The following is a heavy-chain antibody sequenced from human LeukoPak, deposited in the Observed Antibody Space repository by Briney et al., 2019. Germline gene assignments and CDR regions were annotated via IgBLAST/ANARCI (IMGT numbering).Heavy chain of an antibody. Sequence: PSETLSLTCAVYGGSFSDYYWSWIRQPPGKGLEWIGQIDHSGSTTYNPSLMSRATISVDTSKNHFSLRLNSVTAADTAVYYCAREDYGDYTLDYWGQGTLVTVSS. CDR1: GGSFSDYY. CDR2: IDHSGST. V-gene: IGHV4-34*01. CDR3: AREDYGDYTLDY. D-gene: IGHD4-17*01. J-gene: IGHJ4*02.